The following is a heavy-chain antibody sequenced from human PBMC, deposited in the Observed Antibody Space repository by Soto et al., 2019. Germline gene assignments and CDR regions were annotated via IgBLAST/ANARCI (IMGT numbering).Heavy chain of an antibody. CDR3: AKDRSKSEQNAA. CDR1: RCAVIGCG. CDR2: ISGSGGST. D-gene: IGHD4-4*01. J-gene: IGHJ5*02. Sequence: GCVRLCVASARCAVIGCGRIWVQQAPGKGLDWVSAISGSGGSTYYADSVKGRFTISRDNAKNTLYLQMNSLRAEDTVVYYCAKDRSKSEQNAASGQGTLLPVSS. V-gene: IGHV3-23*01.